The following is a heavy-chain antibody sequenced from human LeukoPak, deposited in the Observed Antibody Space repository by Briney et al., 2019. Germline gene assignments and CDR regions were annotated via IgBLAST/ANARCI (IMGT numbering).Heavy chain of an antibody. D-gene: IGHD3-22*01. J-gene: IGHJ4*02. Sequence: GGSLRLSCAASGFTFSSYSMNWVRQAPGKGLEWVSSISSSSSYIYYADSVKGRFTISRDNAENSLYLQMNSLRAEDTAVYYCARDRLDSSGYAHDYWGQGTLVTVSS. CDR1: GFTFSSYS. CDR2: ISSSSSYI. CDR3: ARDRLDSSGYAHDY. V-gene: IGHV3-21*01.